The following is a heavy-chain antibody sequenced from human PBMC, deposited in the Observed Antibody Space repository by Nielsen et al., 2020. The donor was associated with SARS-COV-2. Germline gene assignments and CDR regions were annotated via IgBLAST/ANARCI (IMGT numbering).Heavy chain of an antibody. Sequence: SETLSLTCGVYGGAFSGYRWTWVRQPPGMGLEWIGEVNDSGSTNYKASLSSRVTISGDASKRQVSLKLSSVTAADTALYFCARGNYDFLSGSDISLYGLDVWGQGTTVTVSS. J-gene: IGHJ6*02. V-gene: IGHV4-34*01. D-gene: IGHD3-3*01. CDR3: ARGNYDFLSGSDISLYGLDV. CDR2: VNDSGST. CDR1: GGAFSGYR.